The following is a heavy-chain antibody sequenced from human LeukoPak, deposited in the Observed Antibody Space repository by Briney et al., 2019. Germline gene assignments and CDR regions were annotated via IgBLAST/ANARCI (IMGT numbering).Heavy chain of an antibody. D-gene: IGHD6-19*01. V-gene: IGHV3-23*01. CDR2: ISGGGEST. CDR1: EFTFSSHA. J-gene: IGHJ4*02. CDR3: AKGKYSSGGVPDY. Sequence: AGGSLRLSCVASEFTFSSHATNWVRQAPGKGLEWVSSISGGGESTYYADSVKGRFTVSRDNSENTLYLQINSLRGEDTAVYYCAKGKYSSGGVPDYWGQGTLVTVSS.